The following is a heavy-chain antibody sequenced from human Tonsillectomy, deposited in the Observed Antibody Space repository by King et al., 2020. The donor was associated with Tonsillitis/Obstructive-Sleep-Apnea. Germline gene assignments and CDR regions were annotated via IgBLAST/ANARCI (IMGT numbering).Heavy chain of an antibody. J-gene: IGHJ4*02. CDR3: ARTYCSSTSCYRGLVYFGY. CDR2: ISSSSSYT. V-gene: IGHV3-11*05. CDR1: GFTFSDYY. Sequence: VQLVESGGGLVKPGGSLRLSCAASGFTFSDYYMSWIRQAPGKGLEWVSYISSSSSYTNYADSVKGRFTISRDNAKNSLYLQMNSLRAEDTAVYYCARTYCSSTSCYRGLVYFGYWGQGTLVTVSS. D-gene: IGHD2-2*01.